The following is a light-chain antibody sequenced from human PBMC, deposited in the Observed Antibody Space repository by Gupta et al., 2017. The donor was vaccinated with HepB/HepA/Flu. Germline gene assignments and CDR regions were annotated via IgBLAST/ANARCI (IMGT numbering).Light chain of an antibody. J-gene: IGLJ2*01. CDR2: DND. CDR3: ATGDRIVYSMK. V-gene: IGLV1-51*01. CDR1: SSNIGGYY. Sequence: QSVLTQPPAVSAAPGQKFTISCSGSSSNIGGYYVSWYQHHPGAAPKLLIYDNDKRHSGIPDRFSGSRSGTSAAVGITGLQTGDEADYYCATGDRIVYSMKFGGGTKLTVL.